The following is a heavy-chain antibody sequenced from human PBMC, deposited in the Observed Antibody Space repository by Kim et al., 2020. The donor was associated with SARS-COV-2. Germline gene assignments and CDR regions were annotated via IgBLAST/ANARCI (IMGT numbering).Heavy chain of an antibody. Sequence: SETLSLTCTVSGGSISSYYWSWIRQPPGKGMEWIGYITYGGSTNYNPSLKSRVTMSVDTSKNQFSLNLSSVTAADTAVYYCARGQYYFDSSGYRVYYFDYWGQGTLVTVSS. CDR2: ITYGGST. D-gene: IGHD3-22*01. CDR3: ARGQYYFDSSGYRVYYFDY. CDR1: GGSISSYY. J-gene: IGHJ4*02. V-gene: IGHV4-59*01.